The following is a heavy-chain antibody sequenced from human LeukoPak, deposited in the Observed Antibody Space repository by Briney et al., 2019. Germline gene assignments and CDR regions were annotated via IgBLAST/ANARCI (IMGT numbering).Heavy chain of an antibody. CDR1: GFTVSSNY. J-gene: IGHJ4*02. CDR3: ASLIAAAGLYYFDY. V-gene: IGHV3-53*01. D-gene: IGHD6-13*01. Sequence: PGGSLILSCAASGFTVSSNYMSWVRQAPGKGLEWVSVIYSGGSTYYADSVKGRFTISRDNSKNTLYLQMNSLRAEDTAVYYCASLIAAAGLYYFDYWGQGTLVTVSS. CDR2: IYSGGST.